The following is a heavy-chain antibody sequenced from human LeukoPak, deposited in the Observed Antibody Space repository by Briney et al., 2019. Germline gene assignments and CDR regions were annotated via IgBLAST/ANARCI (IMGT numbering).Heavy chain of an antibody. CDR3: ARGRTYYYGSGSYSSGMDV. Sequence: SETLSLTCAVYGGSFSGYYWSWIRQPPGKGLEWIGEINHSGSTNYNPSLRSRVTISVDTSKNQFSLKLSSVTAADTAVYYCARGRTYYYGSGSYSSGMDVWGQGTTVTVSS. J-gene: IGHJ6*02. V-gene: IGHV4-34*01. D-gene: IGHD3-10*01. CDR1: GGSFSGYY. CDR2: INHSGST.